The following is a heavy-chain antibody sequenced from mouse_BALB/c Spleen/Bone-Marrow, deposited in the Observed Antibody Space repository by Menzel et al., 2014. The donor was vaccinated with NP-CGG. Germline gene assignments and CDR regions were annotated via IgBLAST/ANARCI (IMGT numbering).Heavy chain of an antibody. Sequence: EVQLQQSGAELVKPGASVKLSCTASGFNIKDTYIHWVKQRPEQGLEWIGRIDPANEHTKYDPNFQGKATITADTSSNTAYLHLSSLTSEDTAVYYCASLTGTFDYWGQGSTLTVSS. CDR3: ASLTGTFDY. CDR2: IDPANEHT. V-gene: IGHV14-3*02. D-gene: IGHD4-1*01. CDR1: GFNIKDTY. J-gene: IGHJ2*01.